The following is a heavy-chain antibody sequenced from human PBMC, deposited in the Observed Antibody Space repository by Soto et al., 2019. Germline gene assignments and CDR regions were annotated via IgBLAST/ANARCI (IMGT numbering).Heavy chain of an antibody. CDR1: GGSISSSSYY. J-gene: IGHJ4*02. V-gene: IGHV4-39*01. CDR2: IYYSGST. CDR3: ARTAVAGTKHFDY. Sequence: PSETLSLTCTVSGGSISSSSYYWGWIRQPPGKGLEWIGSIYYSGSTYYNPSLKSRVTISVDTSKNQFSLKLSSVTAADTAVYYCARTAVAGTKHFDYWGQGTLVTVSS. D-gene: IGHD6-19*01.